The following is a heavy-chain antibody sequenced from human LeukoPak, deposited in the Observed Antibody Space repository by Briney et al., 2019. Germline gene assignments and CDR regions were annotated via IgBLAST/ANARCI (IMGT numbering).Heavy chain of an antibody. D-gene: IGHD3-10*01. J-gene: IGHJ3*02. CDR2: ISSNGGST. CDR1: GFTFSSYA. V-gene: IGHV3-64*04. CDR3: AKDLNYYYGSGSYSGFDI. Sequence: GGSLRLSCSASGFTFSSYAMHWVRQAPGKGLEYVSAISSNGGSTYYADSVKGRFTSSRGNSKNTLYLQMNSLRAEDTAVYYCAKDLNYYYGSGSYSGFDIWGQGTMVTVSS.